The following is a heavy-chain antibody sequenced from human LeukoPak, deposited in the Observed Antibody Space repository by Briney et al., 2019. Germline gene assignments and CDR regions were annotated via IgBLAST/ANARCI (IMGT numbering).Heavy chain of an antibody. V-gene: IGHV3-23*01. CDR1: GFTFSSYA. CDR2: ISGSGVTT. Sequence: GGSLRLSCVASGFTFSSYAMGWVRQAPGKGLEWVSAISGSGVTTHYAGSVKGRFSISRDNSKNALYLQMDSLRAEDTALYYCAKRVVVGATSPYSDFQDWGQGTLVTVSS. D-gene: IGHD1-26*01. J-gene: IGHJ1*01. CDR3: AKRVVVGATSPYSDFQD.